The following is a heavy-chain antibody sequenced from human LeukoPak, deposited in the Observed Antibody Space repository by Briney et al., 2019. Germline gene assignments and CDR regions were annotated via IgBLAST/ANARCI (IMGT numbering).Heavy chain of an antibody. CDR3: AREQSGRLDY. Sequence: GGSLRLSCAHSGFTFRKTWIAWVRQAPGKGLEWVANIKQDASTRHYVDSVKGRFTISRDNAKNSLDLQVNSLRADDTATYYWAREQSGRLDYGGQGTRVSVS. CDR1: GFTFRKTW. J-gene: IGHJ4*02. CDR2: IKQDASTR. V-gene: IGHV3-7*01. D-gene: IGHD1-26*01.